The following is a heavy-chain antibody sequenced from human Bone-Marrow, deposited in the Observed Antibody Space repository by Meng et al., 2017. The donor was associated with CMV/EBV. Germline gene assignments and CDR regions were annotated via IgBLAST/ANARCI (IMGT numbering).Heavy chain of an antibody. J-gene: IGHJ6*02. D-gene: IGHD2-2*01. CDR2: INPNSGGT. CDR1: GYTFTGYY. Sequence: GGSLRLSCKASGYTFTGYYMHWVRQAPGQGLEWMGWINPNSGGTNYAQKFQGRVTMTRDTSISTAYMELSRLRSDDTAVYYCARDSAYCSSTSCYWYGMDVWGQGTTVTVSS. CDR3: ARDSAYCSSTSCYWYGMDV. V-gene: IGHV1-2*02.